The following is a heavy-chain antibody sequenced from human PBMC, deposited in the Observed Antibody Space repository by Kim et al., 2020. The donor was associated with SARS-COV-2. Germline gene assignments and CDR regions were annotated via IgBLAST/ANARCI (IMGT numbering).Heavy chain of an antibody. CDR1: AYSISSGYY. Sequence: SETLSLTCTVSAYSISSGYYWGWVRQPPGKGLEGIASIYNSGSIYYNASLRSRVTISMDKAKNQFYLKVKSVRAADTAMYYCTRGLQSDEYYFGMDVWG. V-gene: IGHV4-38-2*02. J-gene: IGHJ6*02. CDR3: TRGLQSDEYYFGMDV. D-gene: IGHD3-16*01. CDR2: IYNSGSI.